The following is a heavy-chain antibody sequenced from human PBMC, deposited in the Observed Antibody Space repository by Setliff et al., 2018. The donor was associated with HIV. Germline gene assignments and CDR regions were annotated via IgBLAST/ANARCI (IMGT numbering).Heavy chain of an antibody. CDR1: GYSFSRYW. Sequence: GESLKISCEGSGYSFSRYWIGWVRQMPGKGLEWMGVIYPGDSSSKYSPSFQGQVTISVDTSISTAHLQWSSLKASDTAVYYCARGFYGDYYFDYWGQGTLVTVSS. CDR2: IYPGDSSS. J-gene: IGHJ4*02. CDR3: ARGFYGDYYFDY. V-gene: IGHV5-51*01. D-gene: IGHD4-17*01.